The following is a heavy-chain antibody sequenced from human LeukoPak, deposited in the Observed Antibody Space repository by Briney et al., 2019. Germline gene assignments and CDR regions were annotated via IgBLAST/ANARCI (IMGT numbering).Heavy chain of an antibody. D-gene: IGHD1-7*01. V-gene: IGHV3-21*01. CDR2: ISSSSSYI. CDR1: GFTFSSYS. J-gene: IGHJ3*02. CDR3: ARDLPDPLTGTSDAFDI. Sequence: PGGSLRLSCAASGFTFSSYSMNWVSQAPGKGLEWVSSISSSSSYIYYADSVKGRFTISRDNAKNSLYLQMNSLRAEDTAVYYCARDLPDPLTGTSDAFDIWGQGTMVTVSS.